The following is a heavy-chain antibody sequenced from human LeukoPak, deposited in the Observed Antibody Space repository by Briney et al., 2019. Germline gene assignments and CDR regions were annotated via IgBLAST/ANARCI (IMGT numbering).Heavy chain of an antibody. CDR2: INHSGST. Sequence: SETLSLTCAVYGGTFSGYYWSWIRQPPGKELEWIGEINHSGSTNYNPSLKSRITISVDTSKNQFSLKLSSVTAADTGVYYCARVTATITNLGVNYYRDLWGKGPTLSVS. D-gene: IGHD3-3*01. V-gene: IGHV4-34*01. CDR3: ARVTATITNLGVNYYRDL. CDR1: GGTFSGYY. J-gene: IGHJ6*03.